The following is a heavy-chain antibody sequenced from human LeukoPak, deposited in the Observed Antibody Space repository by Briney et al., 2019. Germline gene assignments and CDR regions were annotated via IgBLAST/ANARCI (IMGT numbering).Heavy chain of an antibody. Sequence: PSETLSLTCAVYGGSFSGYYWSWIRRPPGKGLEWIGEINHSGSTNYNPSLKSRVTISVDTSKNQFSLKLSSVTAADTAVYYCARGLDYYGSGSQGYYFDYWGQGTLVTVSS. CDR3: ARGLDYYGSGSQGYYFDY. CDR2: INHSGST. CDR1: GGSFSGYY. J-gene: IGHJ4*02. V-gene: IGHV4-34*01. D-gene: IGHD3-10*01.